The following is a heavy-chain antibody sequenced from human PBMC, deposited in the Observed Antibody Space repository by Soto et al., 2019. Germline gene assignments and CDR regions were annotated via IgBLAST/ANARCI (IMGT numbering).Heavy chain of an antibody. CDR1: GFTLSDHY. J-gene: IGHJ4*02. CDR3: VRTSHYGSGSWHFDF. CDR2: TRNKANGYST. Sequence: EVQLVESGGGLVQPGGSLRLSCAASGFTLSDHYMDWVRQAPGRGLEWVGRTRNKANGYSTEYAAAVKGRFIVSSDDSLNSLYLQMNSLKTEDTAVYYCVRTSHYGSGSWHFDFWGQGTLVTVSS. V-gene: IGHV3-72*01. D-gene: IGHD3-10*01.